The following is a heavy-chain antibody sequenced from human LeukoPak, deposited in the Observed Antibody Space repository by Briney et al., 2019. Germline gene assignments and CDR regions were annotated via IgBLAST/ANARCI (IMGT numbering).Heavy chain of an antibody. D-gene: IGHD2-21*02. CDR1: GFTFTSFG. CDR2: ISSGSTYI. Sequence: PGGSLRLSCAASGFTFTSFGMSWVRQAPGKGLEWVSSISSGSTYIYYADSVKGRFTISRDNAKNSIYLQMNSLRVEETAVYYCAKDIVGGGDDYWGQGTLVIVSS. V-gene: IGHV3-21*01. J-gene: IGHJ4*02. CDR3: AKDIVGGGDDY.